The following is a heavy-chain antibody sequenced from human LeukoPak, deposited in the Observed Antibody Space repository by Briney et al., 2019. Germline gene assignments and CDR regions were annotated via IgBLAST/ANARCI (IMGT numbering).Heavy chain of an antibody. J-gene: IGHJ5*02. V-gene: IGHV4-31*03. CDR3: ARSEVALFGVAPNWFDP. Sequence: TLSLTCTVSGDSISSGDYSWNWIRQHPGKGLEWIGYIHHSGNTFYNPSLESRVPISLATSQNLFSLKMYSVIAADAGVYYCARSEVALFGVAPNWFDPWGQGTLVTVSS. CDR1: GDSISSGDYS. D-gene: IGHD3-3*01. CDR2: IHHSGNT.